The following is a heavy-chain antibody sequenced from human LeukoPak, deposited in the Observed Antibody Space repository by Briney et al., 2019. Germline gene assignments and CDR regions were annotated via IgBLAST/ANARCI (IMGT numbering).Heavy chain of an antibody. CDR1: GFTFSNYN. CDR3: ARRPYSDTSGRLSDV. J-gene: IGHJ6*02. CDR2: ISSSSSSI. Sequence: GGSLRLSCAASGFTFSNYNMNWVRQAPGKGLEWVSYISSSSSSIHYADSVRGRFAVSRDNAKNSLYLQMNSLRDEDTAVYFCARRPYSDTSGRLSDVWGQGTTVTVSS. V-gene: IGHV3-48*02. D-gene: IGHD3-22*01.